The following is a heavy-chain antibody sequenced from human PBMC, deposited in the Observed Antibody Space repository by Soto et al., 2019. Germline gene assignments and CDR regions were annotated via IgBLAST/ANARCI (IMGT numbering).Heavy chain of an antibody. Sequence: QVQLVQSGAEVKKPGSSVRVSCKASGDTFSTYTISWVRQAPGQGLEWLGRSIPILDVANYAQSFQGRVTITADKSTSTAYMELNSLRSDDTAVYYCARDSGNQLIIDYWGQGTLVTVSS. V-gene: IGHV1-69*08. CDR3: ARDSGNQLIIDY. J-gene: IGHJ4*02. CDR2: SIPILDVA. D-gene: IGHD2-2*01. CDR1: GDTFSTYT.